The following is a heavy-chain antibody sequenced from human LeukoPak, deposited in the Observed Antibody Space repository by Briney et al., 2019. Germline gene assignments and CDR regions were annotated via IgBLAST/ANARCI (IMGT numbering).Heavy chain of an antibody. CDR1: GGTFSSYA. Sequence: SLKLSCKASGGTFSSYAISWVRQAPGQGLEWMGGIIPIFGTANYAQKFQGRVTITTDESTSTAYMELSSLRSEDTAVYYCARDSLNPITGPTSDYMDVWGKGTTVTVSS. V-gene: IGHV1-69*05. CDR3: ARDSLNPITGPTSDYMDV. J-gene: IGHJ6*03. D-gene: IGHD1-7*01. CDR2: IIPIFGTA.